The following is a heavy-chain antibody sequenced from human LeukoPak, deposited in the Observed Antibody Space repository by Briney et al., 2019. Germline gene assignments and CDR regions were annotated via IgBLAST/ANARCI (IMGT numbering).Heavy chain of an antibody. V-gene: IGHV3-23*01. CDR3: AKAQIVVVPAATYYFDY. D-gene: IGHD2-2*01. Sequence: LGGSLRLSCAASGFTLSSYAMSWVRQAPGKGLEWVSAISGSGGSTYYADSVKGRFTISRDNSKNTLYLQMNSLRAEDTAVYYCAKAQIVVVPAATYYFDYWGQGTLVTVSS. J-gene: IGHJ4*02. CDR2: ISGSGGST. CDR1: GFTLSSYA.